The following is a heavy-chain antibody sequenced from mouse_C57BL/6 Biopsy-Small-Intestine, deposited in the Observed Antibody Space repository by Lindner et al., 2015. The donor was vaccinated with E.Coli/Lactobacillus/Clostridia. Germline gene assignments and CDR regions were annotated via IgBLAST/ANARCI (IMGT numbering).Heavy chain of an antibody. V-gene: IGHV5-17*01. Sequence: VQLQESGGGLVKPGGSLKTLLCSLWIHFQVTMECTGFVRLQRRGWSGLHTLVVAVVPIYYADTVKGRFTISRDNAKNTLFLQMTSLRSEDTAMYYCAPGRAFAYWGQGTLVTVSA. CDR2: LVVAVVPI. J-gene: IGHJ3*01. CDR3: APGRAFAY. D-gene: IGHD4-1*01. CDR1: IHFQVTM.